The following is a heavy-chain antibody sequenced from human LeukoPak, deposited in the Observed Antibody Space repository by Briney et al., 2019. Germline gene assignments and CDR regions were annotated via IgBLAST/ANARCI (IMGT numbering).Heavy chain of an antibody. CDR2: INPNSGGT. D-gene: IGHD3-22*01. CDR1: GYTFTGYY. J-gene: IGHJ4*02. CDR3: ARVTRRSPYDSPDY. V-gene: IGHV1-2*02. Sequence: ASVKVSCKASGYTFTGYYMHWVRQAPGQGLEWMGWINPNSGGTNYAQKFQGRVTMTRDTSISTAYMELSRLRSDDTAVYYCARVTRRSPYDSPDYWGQGTLVTVSS.